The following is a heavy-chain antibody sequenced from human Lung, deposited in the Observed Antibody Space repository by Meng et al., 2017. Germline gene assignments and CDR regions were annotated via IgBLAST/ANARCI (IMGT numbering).Heavy chain of an antibody. CDR3: TNDRLSE. CDR1: GFTFTNHW. V-gene: IGHV3-74*02. J-gene: IGHJ1*01. CDR2: VNPDGNDV. D-gene: IGHD1-1*01. Sequence: VQVGEYGGGLVQPGGSLRLASAASGFTFTNHWRHWVRQVPGKGLVWVSRVNPDGNDVNYVDSVKGRFTISRDNAKDTVFLQMNNLSGDDTAVYYCTNDRLSEWGQGTLVTVSS.